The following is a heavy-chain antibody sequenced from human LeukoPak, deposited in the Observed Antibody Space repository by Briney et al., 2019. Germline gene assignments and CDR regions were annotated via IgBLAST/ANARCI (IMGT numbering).Heavy chain of an antibody. J-gene: IGHJ3*01. CDR1: GYSFTSYW. CDR3: ARRIRWVPAETIMSGFDL. CDR2: IYPGDSDT. Sequence: GESLKISCKGSGYSFTSYWIGWVRQMPGNGLEWMGIIYPGDSDTRYNPSFQGQVTISADKSISTAYLQWSSLRASDTAMYYCARRIRWVPAETIMSGFDLWGQGTMVTVSS. V-gene: IGHV5-51*01. D-gene: IGHD2-2*01.